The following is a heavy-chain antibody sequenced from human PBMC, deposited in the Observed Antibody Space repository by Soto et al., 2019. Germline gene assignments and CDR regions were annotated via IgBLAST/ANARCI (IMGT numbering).Heavy chain of an antibody. V-gene: IGHV6-1*01. D-gene: IGHD6-13*01. J-gene: IGHJ6*02. Sequence: SQTLSLTCAISGDSVSSNSAALNWIRQSPSRGLEWLGRTYYRSKWYNDYAVSVKSRITINPDTSKNQVSLQLNSVTPEDTAVYYCARDKGMAAAGTNYYYYGMDVWGQGTTVTVSS. CDR2: TYYRSKWYN. CDR3: ARDKGMAAAGTNYYYYGMDV. CDR1: GDSVSSNSAA.